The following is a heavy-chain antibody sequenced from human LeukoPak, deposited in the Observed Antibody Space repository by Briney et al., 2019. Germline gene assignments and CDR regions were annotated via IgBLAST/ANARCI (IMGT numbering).Heavy chain of an antibody. V-gene: IGHV1-2*02. CDR2: INPNSGGT. CDR3: ARLFGELPGY. Sequence: ASVKVSYKASGYTFTGYYMHWVRQAPGQGLEWMGWINPNSGGTNYAQKFQGRVTMTRDTSISTAYMELSRLRSDDTAVYYCARLFGELPGYWGQGTLVTVSS. J-gene: IGHJ4*02. D-gene: IGHD3-10*02. CDR1: GYTFTGYY.